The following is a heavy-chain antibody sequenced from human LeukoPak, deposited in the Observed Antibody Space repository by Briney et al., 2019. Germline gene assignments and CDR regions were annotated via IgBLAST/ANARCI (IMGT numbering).Heavy chain of an antibody. Sequence: GGSLRLSCAASGFTFSTSAMTWVRQAPGKGLEWVSGISGSGVTDYADSVKGRFTISRDNSKNTLYLQMNSLRAEDTAVYYCAKGSRAVAGPDPDYWGQGTLVTVSS. D-gene: IGHD6-19*01. CDR2: ISGSGVT. CDR1: GFTFSTSA. V-gene: IGHV3-23*01. CDR3: AKGSRAVAGPDPDY. J-gene: IGHJ4*02.